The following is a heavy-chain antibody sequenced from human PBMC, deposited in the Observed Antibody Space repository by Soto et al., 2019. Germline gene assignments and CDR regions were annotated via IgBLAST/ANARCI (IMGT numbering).Heavy chain of an antibody. D-gene: IGHD3-3*01. J-gene: IGHJ6*02. V-gene: IGHV4-34*01. CDR1: GGSFSGYY. CDR3: ARVGDYDFWSGYRRTYYYYYGMDV. Sequence: PSETLSLTCGVYGGSFSGYYWSWIRQPPGKGLEWIGEINHSGSTNYNPSLKSRVTISVDTSKNQFSLKLSSVTAADTAVYYCARVGDYDFWSGYRRTYYYYYGMDVWGQGTTVT. CDR2: INHSGST.